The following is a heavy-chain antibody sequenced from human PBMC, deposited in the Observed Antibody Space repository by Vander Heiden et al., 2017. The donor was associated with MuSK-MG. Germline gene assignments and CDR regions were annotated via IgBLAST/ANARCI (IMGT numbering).Heavy chain of an antibody. Sequence: QVQLVESGGGLVKPGWSLRLSCAASGFTFSDSYMSRIRPAQGKGLEWVSYIRSSGSTIDDADSVNGRLTIYRDNAKNSLYLQMNSLRAEDTAVYYCARGLGNPYYYDSSGYYDYWGQGTLVALSS. CDR3: ARGLGNPYYYDSSGYYDY. CDR2: IRSSGSTI. J-gene: IGHJ4*02. CDR1: GFTFSDSY. V-gene: IGHV3-11*01. D-gene: IGHD3-22*01.